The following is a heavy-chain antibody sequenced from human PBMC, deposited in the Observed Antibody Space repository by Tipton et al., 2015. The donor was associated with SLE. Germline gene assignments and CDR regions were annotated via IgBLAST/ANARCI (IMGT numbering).Heavy chain of an antibody. CDR1: GGSISSNNW. CDR3: ARSRYSSSSYYYYYMDV. CDR2: IFHSGST. V-gene: IGHV4-4*02. Sequence: GLVKPSGTLSLTCAVSGGSISSNNWWSWVRQSPGKGLEWIGEIFHSGSTNYNPSLKSRVTISVDTSKNQFSLKLSSVTAADTAVYYCARSRYSSSSYYYYYMDVWGKGTTVTVSS. J-gene: IGHJ6*03. D-gene: IGHD6-6*01.